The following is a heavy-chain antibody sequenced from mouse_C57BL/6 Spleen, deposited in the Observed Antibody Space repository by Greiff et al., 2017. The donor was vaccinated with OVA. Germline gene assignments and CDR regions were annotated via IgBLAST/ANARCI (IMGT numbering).Heavy chain of an antibody. Sequence: VQLQQSGPELVKPGASVKISCKASGYTFTDYYMNWVKQSHGKSLEWIGDINPNNGGTSYNQKFKGKATLTVDKSSSTAYMELRSLTSEDSAFYYCARGELRLRAMDYWGQGTSVTVSS. CDR2: INPNNGGT. CDR1: GYTFTDYY. V-gene: IGHV1-26*01. J-gene: IGHJ4*01. CDR3: ARGELRLRAMDY. D-gene: IGHD3-2*02.